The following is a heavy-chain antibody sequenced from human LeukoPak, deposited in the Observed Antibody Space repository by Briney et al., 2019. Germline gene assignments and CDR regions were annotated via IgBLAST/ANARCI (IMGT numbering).Heavy chain of an antibody. CDR2: IIPIFGTA. Sequence: SVKVSCKASGYTFTGYYMHWVRQAPGQGLEWMGGIIPIFGTANYAQKFQGRVTITADESTSTAYMELSSLRSEDTAVYYCARESGSWDYYFDYWGQGTLVTVSS. J-gene: IGHJ4*02. CDR3: ARESGSWDYYFDY. D-gene: IGHD6-13*01. CDR1: GYTFTGYY. V-gene: IGHV1-69*13.